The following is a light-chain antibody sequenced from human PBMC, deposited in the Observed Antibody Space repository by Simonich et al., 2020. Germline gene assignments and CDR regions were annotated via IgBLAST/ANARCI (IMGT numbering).Light chain of an antibody. CDR1: QSVSSSY. CDR2: DAS. J-gene: IGKJ1*01. V-gene: IGKV3D-20*01. Sequence: EVVLTQSPGTLSLSPGERATLSCRPSQSVSSSYLAWYQQKPGLAPRLLIYDASSRATGIPDRFSGSGSGTDFTLTISRLEPEDFAVYYCQQYGSSPGTFGQGTKVEIK. CDR3: QQYGSSPGT.